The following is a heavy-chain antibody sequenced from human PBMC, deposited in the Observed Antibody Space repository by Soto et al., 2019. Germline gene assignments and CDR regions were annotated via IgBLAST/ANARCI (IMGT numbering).Heavy chain of an antibody. J-gene: IGHJ6*02. CDR3: ARTTVTNYYYGMDV. CDR1: GGSISSYY. V-gene: IGHV4-59*01. Sequence: SETLSLTCTVSGGSISSYYWSWIRQPPGKGLEWIGYIYYSGSTNYNPSLKSRVTISVDTSKNQFSLKLSSVAAADTAVYYCARTTVTNYYYGMDVWGQGTTVTVSS. D-gene: IGHD4-17*01. CDR2: IYYSGST.